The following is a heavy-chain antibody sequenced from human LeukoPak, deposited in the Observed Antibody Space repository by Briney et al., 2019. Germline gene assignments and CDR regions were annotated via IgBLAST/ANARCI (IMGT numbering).Heavy chain of an antibody. CDR1: GGTFSSYA. Sequence: GSSVKVSGKASGGTFSSYAISWVRQAPGQGLEWMGGIIPIFGTANYAQKFQGRVTITADKSTSTAYMELSSLRSEDTAVYYCARDSYSSGWYAPPHYYYGMDVWGKGTTVTVSS. J-gene: IGHJ6*04. CDR3: ARDSYSSGWYAPPHYYYGMDV. D-gene: IGHD6-19*01. CDR2: IIPIFGTA. V-gene: IGHV1-69*06.